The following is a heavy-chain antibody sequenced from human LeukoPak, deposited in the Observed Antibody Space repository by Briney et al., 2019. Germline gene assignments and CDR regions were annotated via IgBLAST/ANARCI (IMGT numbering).Heavy chain of an antibody. J-gene: IGHJ6*03. CDR2: ISGTADTT. CDR1: GYHYNHCA. Sequence: GGSLRLSCAGSGYHYNHCAIYAMSWVRQAPGKGLEWVSAISGTADTTKYADSVKGRFTISRDNSKNTLYLQMNSLRAENTVVYYGAKCWDNFCLYSYMDVWGKGTMVTVSS. D-gene: IGHD4-11*01. CDR3: AKCWDNFCLYSYMDV. V-gene: IGHV3-23*01.